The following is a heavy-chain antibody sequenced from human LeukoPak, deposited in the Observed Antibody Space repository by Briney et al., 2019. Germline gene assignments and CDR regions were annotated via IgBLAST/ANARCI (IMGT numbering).Heavy chain of an antibody. D-gene: IGHD2-2*01. CDR1: GGSISGYY. J-gene: IGHJ5*02. CDR2: IYYTGST. V-gene: IGHV4-59*01. CDR3: TREVSSTGMPYNWLDP. Sequence: TETLSLTCTVSGGSISGYYWSRIRQFPGKGLEWIGYIYYTGSTNYNPSLKSRVTMSVDTSKNQFSLKLSSVTAADTAVYYCTREVSSTGMPYNWLDPWGQGTLVTVSS.